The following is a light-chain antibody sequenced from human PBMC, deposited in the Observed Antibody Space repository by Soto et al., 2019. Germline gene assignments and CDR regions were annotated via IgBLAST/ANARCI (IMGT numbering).Light chain of an antibody. J-gene: IGKJ1*01. CDR3: QQDYNLPVT. CDR2: TAS. CDR1: HSVSSNY. Sequence: PGKRVTLSCRASHSVSSNYFTWYQQKPGQAPRLLIYTASTRATSIPARFSGSGSGTDFTFTISSLQPEDFAVYYCQQDYNLPVTFGQGTKVEIK. V-gene: IGKV3D-7*01.